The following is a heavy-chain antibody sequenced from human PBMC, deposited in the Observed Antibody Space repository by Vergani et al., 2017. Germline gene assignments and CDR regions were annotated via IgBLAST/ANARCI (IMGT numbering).Heavy chain of an antibody. V-gene: IGHV1-18*04. CDR3: ATNMVRGAMAAFDI. CDR2: ISAYNGNT. CDR1: GYTFTSYG. J-gene: IGHJ3*02. Sequence: QVQLVQSGAEVKKPGASVKVSCKASGYTFTSYGISWVRQAPGQGLVWMGWISAYNGNTNYAQKFQGRVTMTRDTSISTAYMELSRLRSDDTAVYYCATNMVRGAMAAFDIWGQGTMVTVSS. D-gene: IGHD3-10*01.